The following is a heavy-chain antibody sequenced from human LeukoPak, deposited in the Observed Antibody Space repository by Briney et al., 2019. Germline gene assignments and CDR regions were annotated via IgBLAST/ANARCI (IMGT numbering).Heavy chain of an antibody. CDR1: GGTFSSYA. J-gene: IGHJ4*02. Sequence: SVKVSCKASGGTFSSYAISWVRQAPGRGLEWMGGIIPIFGTANYAQKFQGRVTITTDESTSTAYMELSSLRSEDTAVYYCARGNPRLGIFDYWGQGTLVTVSS. V-gene: IGHV1-69*05. D-gene: IGHD7-27*01. CDR3: ARGNPRLGIFDY. CDR2: IIPIFGTA.